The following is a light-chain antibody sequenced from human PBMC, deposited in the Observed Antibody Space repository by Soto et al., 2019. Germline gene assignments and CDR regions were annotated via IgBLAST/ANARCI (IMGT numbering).Light chain of an antibody. V-gene: IGKV3-11*01. Sequence: EIVLTQFPATLSSSPGDGATLSCRASHSVSSYLAWYQQKRGQAPRLLIYDSSNRATGIPARFSGSGSGTDFSLIISSLEPEDFAVYYCQQRSVWPLTFGGGTKVEIK. CDR1: HSVSSY. CDR2: DSS. J-gene: IGKJ4*01. CDR3: QQRSVWPLT.